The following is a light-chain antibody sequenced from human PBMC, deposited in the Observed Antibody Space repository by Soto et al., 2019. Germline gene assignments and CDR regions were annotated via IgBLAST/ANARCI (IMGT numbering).Light chain of an antibody. J-gene: IGLJ1*01. CDR3: AAWDDSLDGLYV. V-gene: IGLV1-44*01. CDR2: SNN. Sequence: QLVLTQPPSASGTPGQRVTISCSGGSSNIGGNTVNWYRQDPGTAPKLLIYSNNQRPSGVPDRLSGSKSGTSASLAISGLQSEDEADYYCAAWDDSLDGLYVFGTGTKLTVL. CDR1: SSNIGGNT.